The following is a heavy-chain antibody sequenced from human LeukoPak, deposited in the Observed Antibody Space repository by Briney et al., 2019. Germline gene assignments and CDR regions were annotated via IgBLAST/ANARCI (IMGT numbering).Heavy chain of an antibody. CDR2: ISSSSYI. J-gene: IGHJ4*02. V-gene: IGHV3-21*01. CDR1: GFTFSSYS. CDR3: ARRRDPGYSYGYEHDY. D-gene: IGHD5-18*01. Sequence: KTGGSLRLSCAASGFTFSSYSMNWVRQAPGKGLEWVSSISSSSYIYYADSVKGRFTIPRDNAKNSLYLQMNSLRAEDTAVYYCARRRDPGYSYGYEHDYWGQGTLVTVSS.